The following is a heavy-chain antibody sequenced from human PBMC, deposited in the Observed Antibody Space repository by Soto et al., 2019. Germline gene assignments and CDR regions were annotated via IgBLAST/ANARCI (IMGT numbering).Heavy chain of an antibody. Sequence: SETLSLTCAVSGGSISSGGYSWSWIRQPPGKGLEWIGYIYHSGSTYYNPSLKSRVTISVDRSKNQFSLKLSSVTAADTAVYYCARGVAHYDILTGSFNWFDPWGQGTLVTVSS. CDR3: ARGVAHYDILTGSFNWFDP. J-gene: IGHJ5*02. CDR2: IYHSGST. D-gene: IGHD3-9*01. CDR1: GGSISSGGYS. V-gene: IGHV4-30-2*01.